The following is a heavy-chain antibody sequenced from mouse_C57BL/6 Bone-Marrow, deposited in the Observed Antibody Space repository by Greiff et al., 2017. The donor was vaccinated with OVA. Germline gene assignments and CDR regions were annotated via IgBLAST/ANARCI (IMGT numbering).Heavy chain of an antibody. CDR2: INPSTGGT. J-gene: IGHJ3*01. D-gene: IGHD3-3*01. CDR1: GYSFTGYY. CDR3: ASAGRFAY. V-gene: IGHV1-42*01. Sequence: DVQLQESGPELVQPGASVKISCKASGYSFTGYYMNWVKQSPEKSLEWIGEINPSTGGTTYNQKFKAKATLTVDKSSSTAYMQLKSLTSDDSAVYCCASAGRFAYWGQGTLVTVSA.